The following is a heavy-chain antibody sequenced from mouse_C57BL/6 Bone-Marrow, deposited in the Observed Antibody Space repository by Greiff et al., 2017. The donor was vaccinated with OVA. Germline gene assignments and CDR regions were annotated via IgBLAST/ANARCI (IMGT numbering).Heavy chain of an antibody. CDR1: GYTFTSYG. CDR2: IYPRSGNT. CDR3: ARSGVYYYGSSYLAWFAY. V-gene: IGHV1-81*01. Sequence: QVQLQQSGAELARPGASVKLSCKASGYTFTSYGISWVKQRTGQGLEWIGEIYPRSGNTYYNEKFKGKATLTADKSSSTAYMELRSLTSEDSAVYFCARSGVYYYGSSYLAWFAYWGQGTLVTVSA. D-gene: IGHD1-1*01. J-gene: IGHJ3*01.